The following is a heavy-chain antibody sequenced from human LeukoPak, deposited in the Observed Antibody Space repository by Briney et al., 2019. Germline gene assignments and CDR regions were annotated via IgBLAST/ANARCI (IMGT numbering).Heavy chain of an antibody. J-gene: IGHJ4*02. CDR2: IYYSGST. V-gene: IGHV4-59*08. D-gene: IGHD3-22*01. CDR3: ARHSYYYDSSGYYYLDY. CDR1: GGSISSYY. Sequence: SETLSLTCTVSGGSISSYYWSWMRQPPGKGLEWIGYIYYSGSTNYNPSLKSRVTISVDTSKNQFSLKLSSVTAADTAVYYCARHSYYYDSSGYYYLDYWGQGTLVTVSS.